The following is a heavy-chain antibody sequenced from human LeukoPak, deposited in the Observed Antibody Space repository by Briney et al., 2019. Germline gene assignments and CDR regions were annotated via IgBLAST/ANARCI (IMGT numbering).Heavy chain of an antibody. J-gene: IGHJ4*03. CDR1: GYTFTSYD. CDR3: ASGRRSGWRNDFDF. Sequence: ASVKVSCKASGYTFTSYDINWVRQATGQGLEWMGWINPNSGNIGYAQKFQGRVTMTRYTSISTAYMELSRLRSEDTAVYYCASGRRSGWRNDFDFWGQGTMVTVSS. CDR2: INPNSGNI. V-gene: IGHV1-8*01. D-gene: IGHD6-19*01.